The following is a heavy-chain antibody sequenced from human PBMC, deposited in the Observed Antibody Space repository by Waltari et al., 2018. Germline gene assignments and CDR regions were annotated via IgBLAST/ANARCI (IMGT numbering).Heavy chain of an antibody. D-gene: IGHD6-19*01. J-gene: IGHJ4*02. Sequence: EVQLVESGGGLVQPGGSLSLSCAASGFTFGYPWRTWVRQAPGKGLEWVANVKQDGSEKYYVDSVKGRFTISRDNAKNSLYLQMNSLRAEDSAVYYCARRNGCDYWGQGTLVTVSS. CDR2: VKQDGSEK. CDR1: GFTFGYPW. V-gene: IGHV3-7*01. CDR3: ARRNGCDY.